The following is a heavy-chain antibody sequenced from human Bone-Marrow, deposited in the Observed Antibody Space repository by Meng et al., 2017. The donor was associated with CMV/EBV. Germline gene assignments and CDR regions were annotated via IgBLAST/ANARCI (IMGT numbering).Heavy chain of an antibody. CDR1: GFTFSSYA. CDR3: ARDRRRWELLFDY. CDR2: ISYDGSNK. V-gene: IGHV3-30*04. D-gene: IGHD1-26*01. Sequence: GESLKISCAASGFTFSSYAMHWVRQAPGKGLEWVAVISYDGSNKYYADSVKGRFTISRDNFKNTLYLQMNSLRAEDTAVYYCARDRRRWELLFDYWGQGTLVTVSS. J-gene: IGHJ4*02.